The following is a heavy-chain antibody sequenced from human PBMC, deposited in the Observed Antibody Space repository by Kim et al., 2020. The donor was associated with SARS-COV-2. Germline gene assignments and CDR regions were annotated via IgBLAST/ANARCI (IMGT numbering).Heavy chain of an antibody. CDR3: ATYHYYGSGSYRRYYYGMDV. CDR2: ISGSGGST. V-gene: IGHV3-23*01. J-gene: IGHJ6*02. Sequence: GGSLRLSCAASGFTFSSYAMSWVRQAPGKGLEWVSAISGSGGSTYYADSVKGRFTISRDNSKNTLYLQMNSLRAEDTAVYYCATYHYYGSGSYRRYYYGMDVWGQGTTVTDSS. D-gene: IGHD3-10*01. CDR1: GFTFSSYA.